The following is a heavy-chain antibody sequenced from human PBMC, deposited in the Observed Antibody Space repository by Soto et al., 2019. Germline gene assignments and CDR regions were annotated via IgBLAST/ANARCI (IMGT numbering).Heavy chain of an antibody. V-gene: IGHV3-33*01. J-gene: IGHJ4*02. CDR1: VFTFSSYG. Sequence: GGSLRLSCSASVFTFSSYGMHWCRQAPGKGLEWVAFIWHDGGNKFYAESVKGRFTISRDNSKNTLYLQMTSLSAEDTAMYYCARDGDVNTGFGKDYWGQGTLVTVSS. D-gene: IGHD3-16*01. CDR2: IWHDGGNK. CDR3: ARDGDVNTGFGKDY.